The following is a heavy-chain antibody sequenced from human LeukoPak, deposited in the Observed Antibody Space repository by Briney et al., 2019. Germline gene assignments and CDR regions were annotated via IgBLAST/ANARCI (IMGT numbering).Heavy chain of an antibody. V-gene: IGHV5-51*01. D-gene: IGHD6-19*01. J-gene: IGHJ3*01. CDR2: INPADSDT. Sequence: GESLKISCKGSGYSFTSHWIGWVRPISGKGLEWMGIINPADSDTRYSPSLQGQVTISVDKSINTAYLQWSSLKASDSAMYYCSTHKGYTSGWYKYTYDVWGQGSMVTVSS. CDR1: GYSFTSHW. CDR3: STHKGYTSGWYKYTYDV.